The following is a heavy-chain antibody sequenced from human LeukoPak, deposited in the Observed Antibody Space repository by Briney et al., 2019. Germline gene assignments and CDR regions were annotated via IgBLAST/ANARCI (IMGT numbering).Heavy chain of an antibody. D-gene: IGHD6-13*01. J-gene: IGHJ6*02. CDR3: AKDSDSSWQGRYYYYYGMDV. Sequence: GGSLRLSCAASGFTFSSYGMHWVRQAPGKGLEWVAFIRYDGSNKYYADSVKGRFTISRDNSKNTLYLQMNSLRAEDTAVYYCAKDSDSSWQGRYYYYYGMDVWGQGTTVTVSS. CDR1: GFTFSSYG. V-gene: IGHV3-30*02. CDR2: IRYDGSNK.